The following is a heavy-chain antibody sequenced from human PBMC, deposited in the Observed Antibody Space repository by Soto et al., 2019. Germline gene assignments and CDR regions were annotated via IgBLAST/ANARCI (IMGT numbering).Heavy chain of an antibody. Sequence: PGGSLRLSCAASGFTFSSYAMHWVRQAPGKGLEWVAVISYDGSNKYYAGSVKGRFTISRDNSKNTLYLQMNSLRAEDTAVYYCARDPDYYDSSGYFDYWGQGTLVTVSS. V-gene: IGHV3-30-3*01. D-gene: IGHD3-22*01. CDR1: GFTFSSYA. CDR2: ISYDGSNK. CDR3: ARDPDYYDSSGYFDY. J-gene: IGHJ4*02.